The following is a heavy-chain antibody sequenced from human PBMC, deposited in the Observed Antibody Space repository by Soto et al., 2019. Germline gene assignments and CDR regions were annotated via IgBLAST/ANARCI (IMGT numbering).Heavy chain of an antibody. Sequence: PGGSLRLSCAASGFTFSYYYMSWSRQAPGKGLEWVSYISSSSSYTNYADSVKGRFTISRDNAKNSLYLQMNSLRAEDTAVYYCARGRYSKYYGMDVWGQGTTVTVSS. CDR1: GFTFSYYY. D-gene: IGHD6-13*01. V-gene: IGHV3-11*06. J-gene: IGHJ6*02. CDR3: ARGRYSKYYGMDV. CDR2: ISSSSSYT.